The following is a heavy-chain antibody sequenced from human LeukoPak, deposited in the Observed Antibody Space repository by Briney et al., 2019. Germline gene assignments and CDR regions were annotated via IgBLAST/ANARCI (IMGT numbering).Heavy chain of an antibody. CDR3: ARDCCGGNSHLFDS. CDR2: IYSGGST. Sequence: GGSLRLSCAASGFTVSSNHMSWVRQAPGKGLEWVSVIYSGGSTDYADSVKGRFTIYRDNSKDTLYLQMNSLRAEDTAVYYCARDCCGGNSHLFDSWGQGTLVTVSS. V-gene: IGHV3-53*01. J-gene: IGHJ4*02. CDR1: GFTVSSNH. D-gene: IGHD4-23*01.